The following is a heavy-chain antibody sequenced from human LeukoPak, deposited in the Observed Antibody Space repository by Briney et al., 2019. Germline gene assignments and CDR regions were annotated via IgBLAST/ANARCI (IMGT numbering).Heavy chain of an antibody. CDR1: GGSISTYY. V-gene: IGHV4-4*08. Sequence: SETLSLTCTVSGGSISTYYWSWIRQSPGKGLEWIADISASGGTNYNPSLESRVTVSIDSSKNQFSLKLSSVTAVDTAVFYCARSPHNSAWYEKWFDPWGQGTLVTVSS. CDR3: ARSPHNSAWYEKWFDP. D-gene: IGHD6-19*01. CDR2: ISASGGT. J-gene: IGHJ5*02.